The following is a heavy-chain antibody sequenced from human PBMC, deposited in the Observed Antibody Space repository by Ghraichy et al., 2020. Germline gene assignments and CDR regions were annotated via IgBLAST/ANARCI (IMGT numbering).Heavy chain of an antibody. Sequence: GGSLRLSCAASGFTFSSYAMSWVRQAPGKGLEWVSAISGSGGSTYYADSVKGRFTISRDNSKNTLYLQMNSLRAEDTAVYYCAKDLEVGLYGSGSYFDYWGQGTLVTVSS. D-gene: IGHD3-10*01. CDR1: GFTFSSYA. J-gene: IGHJ4*02. V-gene: IGHV3-23*01. CDR3: AKDLEVGLYGSGSYFDY. CDR2: ISGSGGST.